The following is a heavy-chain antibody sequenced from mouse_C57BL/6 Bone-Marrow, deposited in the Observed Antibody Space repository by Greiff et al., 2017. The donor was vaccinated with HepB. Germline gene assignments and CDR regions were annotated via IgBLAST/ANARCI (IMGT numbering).Heavy chain of an antibody. CDR1: GYTFTSYW. D-gene: IGHD4-1*01. Sequence: QVQLKQPGAELVKPGASVKVSCKASGYTFTSYWMHWVKQRPGQGLEWIGRIHPSDSDTNYNQKFKGKATLTVDKSSSTAYMQLSSLTSEDSAVYYCAIGVGLGQDYYAMDYWGQGTSVTVSS. CDR3: AIGVGLGQDYYAMDY. J-gene: IGHJ4*01. V-gene: IGHV1-74*01. CDR2: IHPSDSDT.